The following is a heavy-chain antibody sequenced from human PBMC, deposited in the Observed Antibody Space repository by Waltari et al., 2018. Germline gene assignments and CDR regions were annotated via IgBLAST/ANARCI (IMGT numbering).Heavy chain of an antibody. CDR1: GFTFSSYE. D-gene: IGHD1-7*01. V-gene: IGHV3-48*03. CDR3: ARDAGTTFDY. Sequence: EVQLLESGGGLVQPGGSLRLSCAASGFTFSSYEMKWVRQAPGKGLEWVSYISSSGSTIYYADSVKGRFTISRDNAKNSLYLQMNSLRAEDTAVYYCARDAGTTFDYWGQGTLVTVSS. CDR2: ISSSGSTI. J-gene: IGHJ4*02.